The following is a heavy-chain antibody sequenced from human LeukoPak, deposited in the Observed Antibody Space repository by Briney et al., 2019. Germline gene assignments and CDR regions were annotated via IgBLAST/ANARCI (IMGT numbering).Heavy chain of an antibody. D-gene: IGHD2-2*02. CDR2: ISGSGGST. Sequence: GGSLRLSCAASGFTFTDYYMSWIRQAPGKGLEWVSAISGSGGSTYYADSVKGRFTISRDNSKNTLYLQMNSLRAEDTAVYYCAHIPAFYYYYGMDVWGQGTTVTVSS. CDR1: GFTFTDYY. CDR3: AHIPAFYYYYGMDV. J-gene: IGHJ6*02. V-gene: IGHV3-23*01.